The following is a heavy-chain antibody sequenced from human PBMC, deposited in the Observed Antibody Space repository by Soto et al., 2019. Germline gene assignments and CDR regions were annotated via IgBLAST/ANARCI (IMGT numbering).Heavy chain of an antibody. D-gene: IGHD4-17*01. Sequence: PSETLSLTCTVSGGSISSGDYYWSWIRQPPGKGLEWIGYIYYSGSTYYNPSLKSRVTISVDTSKNQFSLKLSSVTAADTAVYYCARGAVTDYFDYWGQGTLVTVSS. CDR2: IYYSGST. J-gene: IGHJ4*02. CDR1: GGSISSGDYY. V-gene: IGHV4-30-4*01. CDR3: ARGAVTDYFDY.